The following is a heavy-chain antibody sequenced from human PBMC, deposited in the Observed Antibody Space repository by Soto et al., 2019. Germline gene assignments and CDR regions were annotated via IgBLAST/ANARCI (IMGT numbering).Heavy chain of an antibody. CDR3: ARGFKPITRVAFDI. CDR2: INHSGST. V-gene: IGHV4-34*01. CDR1: GGSFSGYY. J-gene: IGHJ3*02. Sequence: PSETLSLTCAVYGGSFSGYYWSWIRQPPGKGLEWIGEINHSGSTNYNPSLKSRVTISVDTSKNQFSLKLSSVTAADTAVYYCARGFKPITRVAFDIWGQGTMVTVSS. D-gene: IGHD3-10*01.